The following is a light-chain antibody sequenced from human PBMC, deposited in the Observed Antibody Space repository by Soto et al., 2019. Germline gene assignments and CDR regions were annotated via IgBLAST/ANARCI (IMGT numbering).Light chain of an antibody. Sequence: QSALTQPPSASGSPGQSVTISCTGTSSDVGGYNYVSWHQQHPGKAPKLMIYEVTKRPSGVPDRFSGSKSANTASLTVSGLQAEDEADYYCSSYGGGNNLLFGGGTKLTVL. V-gene: IGLV2-8*01. CDR2: EVT. J-gene: IGLJ2*01. CDR1: SSDVGGYNY. CDR3: SSYGGGNNLL.